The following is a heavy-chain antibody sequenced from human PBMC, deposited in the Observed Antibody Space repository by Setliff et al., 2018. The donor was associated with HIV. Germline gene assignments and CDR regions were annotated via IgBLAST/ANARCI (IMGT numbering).Heavy chain of an antibody. CDR3: ARGTLWSSGYYLYWYLDL. D-gene: IGHD3-22*01. V-gene: IGHV4-38-2*01. Sequence: PSETLSLTCGVSGYSMSSGYYWGWIRQPPGKGLEWIGNVYHTGSTYYNPSLKSRVTIPVDTSKNQFSLRRSSVTAADTAVYYCARGTLWSSGYYLYWYLDLWGRGTLVTVSS. CDR1: GYSMSSGYY. J-gene: IGHJ2*01. CDR2: VYHTGST.